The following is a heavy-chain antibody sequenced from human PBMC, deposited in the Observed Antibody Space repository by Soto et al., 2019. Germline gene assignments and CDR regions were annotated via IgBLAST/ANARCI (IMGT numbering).Heavy chain of an antibody. J-gene: IGHJ5*02. V-gene: IGHV1-3*01. Sequence: GASVKVSCKASGYTLTSYAMHWVRQAPGQRLEWMGWINAGNGNTKYSQKFQGRVTITRDTSASTAYMELSSLRSEDTAVYYCARDYGDYINWFDPWGQGTLITVSS. D-gene: IGHD4-17*01. CDR3: ARDYGDYINWFDP. CDR1: GYTLTSYA. CDR2: INAGNGNT.